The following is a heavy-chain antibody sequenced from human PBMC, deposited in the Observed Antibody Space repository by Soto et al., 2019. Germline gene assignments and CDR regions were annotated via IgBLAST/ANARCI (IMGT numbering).Heavy chain of an antibody. CDR1: GFTFSNYW. D-gene: IGHD2-15*01. J-gene: IGHJ4*02. V-gene: IGHV3-7*01. Sequence: PGGSLRLSCAASGFTFSNYWMTWVRQAPGKGLEWVANIKEDGSEKHYVDSVKGRFTISRDNAKNSLYLQMNSLRVEDTAVYFCSRDVVVGAKALNYWGQGALATVSS. CDR2: IKEDGSEK. CDR3: SRDVVVGAKALNY.